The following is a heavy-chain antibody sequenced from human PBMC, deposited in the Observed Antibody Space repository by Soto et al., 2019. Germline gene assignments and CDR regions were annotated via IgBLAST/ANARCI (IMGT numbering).Heavy chain of an antibody. CDR2: INSDGSST. CDR3: ARDRIVGAADAFDI. V-gene: IGHV3-74*01. D-gene: IGHD1-26*01. J-gene: IGHJ3*02. CDR1: GFTFSNYW. Sequence: EVQLVESGGGLVQPGGSLRLSCAASGFTFSNYWMHWVRQAPGKGLVWVSRINSDGSSTTYADSVKGRFTISRDNAKNTLYLQMNSLRAADTAVYYSARDRIVGAADAFDIWGQGTMDTVS.